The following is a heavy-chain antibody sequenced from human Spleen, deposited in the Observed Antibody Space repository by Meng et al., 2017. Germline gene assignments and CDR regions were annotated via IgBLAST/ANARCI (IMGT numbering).Heavy chain of an antibody. CDR1: GGSFSDYY. J-gene: IGHJ4*02. CDR3: ARGPTTMAHDFDY. D-gene: IGHD4-11*01. CDR2: INHSGST. Sequence: QVQLQQWGAGLLKPSAPLFLTCVVSGGSFSDYYWSWIRQPPGKGLEWIGEINHSGSTNYNPSLESRATISVDTSQNNLSLKLSSVTAADSAVYYCARGPTTMAHDFDYWGQGTLVTVSS. V-gene: IGHV4-34*01.